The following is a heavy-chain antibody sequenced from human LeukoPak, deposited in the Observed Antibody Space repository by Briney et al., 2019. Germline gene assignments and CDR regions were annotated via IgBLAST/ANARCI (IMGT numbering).Heavy chain of an antibody. V-gene: IGHV3-23*01. Sequence: ETGGSLRLSCAASGFTFSSYAMSWVRQAPGKGLEWVSSISGGGAGTYYADSVRGRFTISRDNSKNTLYLQMDSLRAEDTALYYCAKDFVRYNIQFDYWGQGALVTVSS. CDR2: ISGGGAGT. D-gene: IGHD1-14*01. CDR3: AKDFVRYNIQFDY. CDR1: GFTFSSYA. J-gene: IGHJ4*02.